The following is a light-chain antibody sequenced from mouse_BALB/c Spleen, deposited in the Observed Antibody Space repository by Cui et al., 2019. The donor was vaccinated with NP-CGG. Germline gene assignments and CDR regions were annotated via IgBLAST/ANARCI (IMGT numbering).Light chain of an antibody. CDR3: ALWYSNHWV. V-gene: IGLV1*01. CDR1: TGAVTTNNY. Sequence: QAVVTQESALTTSPGETVTLTCRSSTGAVTTNNYANWVQEKPDHLFTGLISGTSNRAPGVPARFSGSLIGDKAALTITGAQTEDEAIYFCALWYSNHWVFGGGTKLTVL. CDR2: GTS. J-gene: IGLJ1*01.